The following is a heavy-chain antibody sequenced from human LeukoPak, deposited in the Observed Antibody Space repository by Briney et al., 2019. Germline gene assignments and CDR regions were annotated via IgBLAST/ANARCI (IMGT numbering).Heavy chain of an antibody. CDR1: GFTFNDYG. Sequence: SGGSLRLSCAASGFTFNDYGMSWVRQAPGKGLEWVSGNWNGGRTGYADSMKGRFIISRDNAKNSLYLQVNSLRAEDTALYYCARNFGGGDSSGPYYWGQGTLVTVSS. CDR2: NWNGGRT. J-gene: IGHJ4*02. V-gene: IGHV3-20*04. CDR3: ARNFGGGDSSGPYY. D-gene: IGHD3-22*01.